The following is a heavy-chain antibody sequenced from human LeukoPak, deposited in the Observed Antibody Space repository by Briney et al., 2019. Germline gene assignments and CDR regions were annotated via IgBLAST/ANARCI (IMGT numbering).Heavy chain of an antibody. D-gene: IGHD3-10*01. Sequence: ASVKVSCKASGYTFTGYYMHWVRQAPGQGLEWMGWINPNSGGTNYAQKFQGWVTMTRDTSISTAYMELSRLRSDDTAVYYCARDRGSRRGWFDPWGQGTLVTVSS. CDR1: GYTFTGYY. J-gene: IGHJ5*02. V-gene: IGHV1-2*04. CDR3: ARDRGSRRGWFDP. CDR2: INPNSGGT.